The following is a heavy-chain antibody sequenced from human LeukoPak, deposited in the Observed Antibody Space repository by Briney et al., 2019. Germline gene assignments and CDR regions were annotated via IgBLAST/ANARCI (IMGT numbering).Heavy chain of an antibody. CDR2: IYYSGST. CDR3: ARVGRIGNHAFDI. Sequence: SSETLSLTCTVSGGSISSSSYYWGWIRQPPGKGLEWIGSIYYSGSTYYNPSLKSRVTISVDTSKNQFSLKLSSVTAADTAVYYCARVGRIGNHAFDIWGQGTMVTVSS. CDR1: GGSISSSSYY. D-gene: IGHD4-23*01. J-gene: IGHJ3*02. V-gene: IGHV4-39*07.